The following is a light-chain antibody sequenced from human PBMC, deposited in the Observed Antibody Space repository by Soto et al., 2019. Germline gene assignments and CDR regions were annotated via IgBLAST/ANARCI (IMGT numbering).Light chain of an antibody. CDR2: DFI. V-gene: IGLV2-14*03. CDR3: CSYTTSNTRQIV. CDR1: SSDVGGYNY. J-gene: IGLJ1*01. Sequence: QSVLTQPASVSGAPGQSITISCPGTSSDVGGYNYVSWYQHPPGKAPKLMIYDFIIRPSGVSNRFSASKSGNPASLTISGLQPEDEAVYYCCSYTTSNTRQIVFGTGTKVPVL.